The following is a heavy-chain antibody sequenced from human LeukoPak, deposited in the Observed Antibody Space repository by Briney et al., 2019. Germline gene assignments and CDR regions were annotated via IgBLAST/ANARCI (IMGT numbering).Heavy chain of an antibody. CDR1: GFTFGDFS. D-gene: IGHD2-21*02. V-gene: IGHV3-49*03. CDR3: ARVDCGGDCSLFVL. J-gene: IGHJ5*02. Sequence: GGSLRLSCTTSGFTFGDFSMSWFRLAPGKGLEWLTFIRSNNYGGTTEYAASVRGRFIMSRDDSKRVTFLQMNSLKTEDTAVYYCARVDCGGDCSLFVLWGRGTLVTVSS. CDR2: IRSNNYGGTT.